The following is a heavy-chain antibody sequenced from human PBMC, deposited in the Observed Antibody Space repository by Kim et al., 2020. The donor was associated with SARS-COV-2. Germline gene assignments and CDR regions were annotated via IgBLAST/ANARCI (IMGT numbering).Heavy chain of an antibody. CDR3: ARMPFTMIVVGDAFDI. J-gene: IGHJ3*02. Sequence: LKSRVTISVDTSKNQFSLKLSSVTAADTAVYYCARMPFTMIVVGDAFDIWGQGTMVTVSS. V-gene: IGHV4-30-2*05. D-gene: IGHD3-22*01.